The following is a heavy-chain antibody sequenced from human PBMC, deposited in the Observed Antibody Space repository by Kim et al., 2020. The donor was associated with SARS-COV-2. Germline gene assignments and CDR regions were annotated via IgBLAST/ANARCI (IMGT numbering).Heavy chain of an antibody. D-gene: IGHD6-13*01. Sequence: LKRGVTISVDTSKNQFSLKRSSVTAADTAVYYCARGNEQLPTLDYYGMDVWGQGTTVTVSS. J-gene: IGHJ6*02. V-gene: IGHV4-59*09. CDR3: ARGNEQLPTLDYYGMDV.